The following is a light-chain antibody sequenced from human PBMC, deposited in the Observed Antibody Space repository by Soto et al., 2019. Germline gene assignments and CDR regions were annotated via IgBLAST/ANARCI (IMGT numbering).Light chain of an antibody. J-gene: IGKJ1*01. CDR3: QHYNSYSEA. CDR1: QTISSW. V-gene: IGKV1-5*03. CDR2: KAY. Sequence: DIQMTQSPSTLSGSVGDRVTITCRASQTISSWLAWYQQKPGKAPKLLIYKAYTLKSGVPSRFSGSGSGTEFTLTISSLQPDYFATYYCQHYNSYSEAVGQGTKVELK.